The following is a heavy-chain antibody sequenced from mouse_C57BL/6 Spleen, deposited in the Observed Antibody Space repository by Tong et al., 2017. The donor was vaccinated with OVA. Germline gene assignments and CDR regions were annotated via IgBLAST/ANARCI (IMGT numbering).Heavy chain of an antibody. CDR1: GYTFSSYW. J-gene: IGHJ3*01. D-gene: IGHD4-1*01. V-gene: IGHV1-9*01. Sequence: VQLQESGAELMKPGASVKISCKATGYTFSSYWIEWVKQRPGQGLEWIGEIYPGSGSTYYNEKFKGKATLTADKSSNTAYMQLSSLTSEDSAVYFCARGLGRFAYWGQGTLVTVSA. CDR3: ARGLGRFAY. CDR2: IYPGSGST.